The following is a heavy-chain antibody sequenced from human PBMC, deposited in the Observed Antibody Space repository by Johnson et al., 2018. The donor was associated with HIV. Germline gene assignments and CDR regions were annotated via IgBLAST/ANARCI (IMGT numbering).Heavy chain of an antibody. V-gene: IGHV3-23*04. J-gene: IGHJ3*02. D-gene: IGHD3-16*01. CDR1: GFTFSSYA. CDR2: VSGSGGST. Sequence: VQLVESGGGVVQPGRSLRLSCAASGFTFSSYAMSWVRQAPGKGLEWVSAVSGSGGSTYYADSVKGRFTISRDNSKNTLYLQMHSLRAEDTDGNYCTTGRPSYGAFDIWGQGSMVTVSS. CDR3: TTGRPSYGAFDI.